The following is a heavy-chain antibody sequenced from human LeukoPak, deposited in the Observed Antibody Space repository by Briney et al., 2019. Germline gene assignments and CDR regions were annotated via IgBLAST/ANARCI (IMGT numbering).Heavy chain of an antibody. Sequence: ASVKVSCKASGYTFTGDYIHWVRQAPAQGLEWMGWIYPNSGGTKYAQKFQGRVTMTRDTSINTAYMELSRLRSDDTAVYYCARPLQGDGTSFSAFDYWGQGTLVTVSS. D-gene: IGHD2-2*01. CDR3: ARPLQGDGTSFSAFDY. CDR1: GYTFTGDY. V-gene: IGHV1-2*02. J-gene: IGHJ4*02. CDR2: IYPNSGGT.